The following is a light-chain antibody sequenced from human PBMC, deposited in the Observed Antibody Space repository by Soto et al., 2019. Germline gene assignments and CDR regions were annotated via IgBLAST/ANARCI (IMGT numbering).Light chain of an antibody. V-gene: IGLV1-51*01. J-gene: IGLJ1*01. Sequence: QSVLTQPPSVSAAPGQKVTISCSGSSSNIGNNYVSWYQQLPGTAPKLLIYDNNKRPSGIPDRFSGSKSGTSATLGITGLQTGDEADYYCGTWDSSLSAGGGVCGPGTKLTVL. CDR3: GTWDSSLSAGGGV. CDR2: DNN. CDR1: SSNIGNNY.